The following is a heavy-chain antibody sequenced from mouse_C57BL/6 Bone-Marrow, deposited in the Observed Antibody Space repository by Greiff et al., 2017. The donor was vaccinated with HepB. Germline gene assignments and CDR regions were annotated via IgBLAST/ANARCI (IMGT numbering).Heavy chain of an antibody. Sequence: VQLQQSGPELVKPGASVKISCKASGYSFTSYYIHWVKQRPGQGLEWIGWIDPGSGNTKYNEKFKGKATLTADTSSSTAYMQLSSLTSEDSAVYYGAWGNDVFWFAYWGQGTLVTVSA. D-gene: IGHD2-2*01. CDR3: AWGNDVFWFAY. J-gene: IGHJ3*01. V-gene: IGHV1-66*01. CDR2: IDPGSGNT. CDR1: GYSFTSYY.